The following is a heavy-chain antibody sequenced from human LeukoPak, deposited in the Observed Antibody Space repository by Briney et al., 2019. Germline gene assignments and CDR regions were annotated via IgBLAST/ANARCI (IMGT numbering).Heavy chain of an antibody. D-gene: IGHD1-26*01. J-gene: IGHJ4*02. CDR1: GGTFSSYD. V-gene: IGHV1-69*01. CDR3: ARGGGINGRTFDY. CDR2: ITPIFGTA. Sequence: ASVKVSCKASGGTFSSYDISWVRQAPGQGLEWMGGITPIFGTAKYAQKFQGRVTITAVESMSTAYMELSSLRSEDTAVYYCARGGGINGRTFDYWGQGTLVTVSS.